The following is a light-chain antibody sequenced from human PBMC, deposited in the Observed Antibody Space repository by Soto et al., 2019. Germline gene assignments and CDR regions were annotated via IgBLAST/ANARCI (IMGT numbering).Light chain of an antibody. CDR3: QQLKTYPLT. CDR1: QGISSY. J-gene: IGKJ4*01. CDR2: AAS. V-gene: IGKV1-9*01. Sequence: IQLTQSPSSQSESVGDRDTITCRASQGISSYLAWYQQKPGKAPKLLIYAASTLQSGVPSRFSGSGSGTDFTLTISSLQPEDFATYHCQQLKTYPLTFGGGTKVDIK.